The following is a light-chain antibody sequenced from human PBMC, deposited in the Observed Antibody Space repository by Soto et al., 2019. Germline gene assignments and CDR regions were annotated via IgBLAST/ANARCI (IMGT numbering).Light chain of an antibody. CDR1: QDIRSD. Sequence: AIQMTQFPSSLSASVGDRVTTTCRASQDIRSDLGWYQQRPGKAPQLLIFSTSSLQSGVPSRFSGSGSGTDFTLTITSLQPEDFATYHCLQDYEYPLTFGGGTKVDIK. J-gene: IGKJ4*01. CDR3: LQDYEYPLT. CDR2: STS. V-gene: IGKV1-6*01.